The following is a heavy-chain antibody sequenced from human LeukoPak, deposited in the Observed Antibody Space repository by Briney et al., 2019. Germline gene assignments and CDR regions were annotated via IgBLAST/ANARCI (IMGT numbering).Heavy chain of an antibody. CDR3: ARDFAMVRVFDF. Sequence: GASVKVSCKASGYDLNTYAFSWVRQAPGQGLEWRGWISSYNGKTENAKNFRGRVTLTPDLSTATAYMELRGLTSDDTAVYYCARDFAMVRVFDFRGQGTLVTVSS. J-gene: IGHJ4*01. D-gene: IGHD3-10*01. V-gene: IGHV1-18*01. CDR2: ISSYNGKT. CDR1: GYDLNTYA.